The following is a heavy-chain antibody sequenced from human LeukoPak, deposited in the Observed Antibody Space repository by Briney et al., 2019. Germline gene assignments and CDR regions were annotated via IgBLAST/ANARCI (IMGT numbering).Heavy chain of an antibody. CDR1: GGSISSYY. J-gene: IGHJ6*02. Sequence: SETLSLTCTVSGGSISSYYWSWIRQPPGKGLEWIGYIYYSGSTNYNPSLKSRVTISVDTSKNQFSLKLSSVTAADAAVYYCARHRLYCSSTSCYKNYYYGMDVWGQGTTVTVSS. D-gene: IGHD2-2*02. V-gene: IGHV4-59*08. CDR3: ARHRLYCSSTSCYKNYYYGMDV. CDR2: IYYSGST.